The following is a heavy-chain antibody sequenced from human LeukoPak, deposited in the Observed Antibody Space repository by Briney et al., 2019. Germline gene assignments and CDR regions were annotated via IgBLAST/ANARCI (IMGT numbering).Heavy chain of an antibody. CDR3: ARVGYDSSGVDYYYYYMDV. J-gene: IGHJ6*03. D-gene: IGHD3-22*01. V-gene: IGHV3-48*01. CDR2: ISSSSSTI. Sequence: GRCLRLSCAASGFTFSSYSMNWVRQAPGKGLEWVSYISSSSSTIYYADSVKGRFTISRDNAKNSLYLQMNSLRAEDTAVYYCARVGYDSSGVDYYYYYMDVWGKGTTVTVSS. CDR1: GFTFSSYS.